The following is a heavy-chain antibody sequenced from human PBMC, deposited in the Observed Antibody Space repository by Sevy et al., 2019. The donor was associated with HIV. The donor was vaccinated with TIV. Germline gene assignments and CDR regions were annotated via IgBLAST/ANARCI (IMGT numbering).Heavy chain of an antibody. J-gene: IGHJ4*02. CDR3: AGENAWGRGYS. D-gene: IGHD1-26*01. Sequence: SETLSLTCTVSGGSITSLYWNWIRQPPGKGLEWIANIYYNGHINYNPSLKSQVTLSLETSKNQCSLRLSSVTAAYTAMYYCAGENAWGRGYSWGQGTLVTVSS. V-gene: IGHV4-59*08. CDR1: GGSITSLY. CDR2: IYYNGHI.